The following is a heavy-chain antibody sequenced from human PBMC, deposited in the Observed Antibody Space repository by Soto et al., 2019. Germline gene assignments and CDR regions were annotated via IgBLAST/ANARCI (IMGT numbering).Heavy chain of an antibody. J-gene: IGHJ6*02. Sequence: PSETLSLTCTVSGGSISSGDYYWSWIRQPPGKGLEWIGYIYYSGSTYYNPSLKSRVTISVDTSKNQFSLKLSSVTAADTAVYYCAREGVSSSWYNYYGMDVWGQGTTVTVSS. V-gene: IGHV4-30-4*02. D-gene: IGHD6-13*01. CDR3: AREGVSSSWYNYYGMDV. CDR1: GGSISSGDYY. CDR2: IYYSGST.